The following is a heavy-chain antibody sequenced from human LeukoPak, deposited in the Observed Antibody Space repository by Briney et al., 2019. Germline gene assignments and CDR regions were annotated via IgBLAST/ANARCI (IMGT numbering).Heavy chain of an antibody. CDR3: ARDMYYGSGTPMQFGMDV. V-gene: IGHV3-7*03. CDR2: IKQDGSEK. D-gene: IGHD3-10*01. Sequence: RTGGSLRLSCAASPFTFSSYWMSWVRQAPGKGLEWVASIKQDGSEKYYVDSVKGRFSISRDNAKNSLYLQMNSLRADDTAMYYCARDMYYGSGTPMQFGMDVWGQGTAVIVSS. J-gene: IGHJ6*02. CDR1: PFTFSSYW.